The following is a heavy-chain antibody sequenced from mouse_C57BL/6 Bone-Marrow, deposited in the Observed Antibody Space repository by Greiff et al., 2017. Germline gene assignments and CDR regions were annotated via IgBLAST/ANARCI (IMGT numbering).Heavy chain of an antibody. Sequence: QVQLQQPGAELVMPGASVKLSCKASGYTFTSYWMHWVKQRPGQGLEWIGEIDPSDSYTNYNQKFKGKSTLTVDKSSSTAYMQLSSLTSEDSAVYYCAREYYNYYAMDYWGQGTSVTVSS. V-gene: IGHV1-69*01. CDR1: GYTFTSYW. J-gene: IGHJ4*01. CDR2: IDPSDSYT. CDR3: AREYYNYYAMDY. D-gene: IGHD1-1*01.